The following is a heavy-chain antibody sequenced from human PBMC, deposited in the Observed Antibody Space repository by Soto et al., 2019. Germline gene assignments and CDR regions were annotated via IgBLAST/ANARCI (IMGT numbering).Heavy chain of an antibody. D-gene: IGHD4-17*01. CDR2: MNPNSGNT. CDR3: ARGIKYGAYSRWFDP. Sequence: ASVKFSCKASGYTFTSYDINWVRQATGQGLEYLGWMNPNSGNTAYVQKFQGRVTMTWDTSITTAYMELSSLRSEATAVYFCARGIKYGAYSRWFDPWG. V-gene: IGHV1-8*01. CDR1: GYTFTSYD. J-gene: IGHJ5*02.